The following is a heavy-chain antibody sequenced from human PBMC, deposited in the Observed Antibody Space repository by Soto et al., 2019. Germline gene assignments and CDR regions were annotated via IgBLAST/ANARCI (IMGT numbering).Heavy chain of an antibody. V-gene: IGHV3-30-3*01. J-gene: IGHJ6*02. CDR1: GFTFSSYA. Sequence: LRLSCAASGFTFSSYAMHWVRQAPGKGLEWVAVISYDGSNKYYADSVKGRFTISRDNSKNTLYLQMNSLRAEDTAVYYCAREWVQLWHSYYYGMDVWGQGTTVTVSS. D-gene: IGHD5-18*01. CDR2: ISYDGSNK. CDR3: AREWVQLWHSYYYGMDV.